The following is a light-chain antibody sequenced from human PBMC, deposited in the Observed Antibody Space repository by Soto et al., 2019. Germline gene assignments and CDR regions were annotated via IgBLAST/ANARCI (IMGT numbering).Light chain of an antibody. Sequence: EIGLTQSPGTLSLSPGERATLACRASQSVSNNYLAWYHQKPCQDPRLLIYGESDRTTVIPDRFSGSGSGTDFTLTISRREPEDFAVYYCQQYGSSGTFGQGTKVEIK. CDR2: GES. V-gene: IGKV3-20*01. CDR3: QQYGSSGT. J-gene: IGKJ1*01. CDR1: QSVSNNY.